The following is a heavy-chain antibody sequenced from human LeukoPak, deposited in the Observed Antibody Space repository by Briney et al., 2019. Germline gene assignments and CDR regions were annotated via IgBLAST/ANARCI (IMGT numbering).Heavy chain of an antibody. CDR2: IYYSGST. Sequence: PSETLSLTCTVSGGSISSSSYYWGWIRQPPGKGLEWIGSIYYSGSTYYNPSLKSRVTISVDTSKNQFSLKLSSVTAADTAVYYCNSGELTLGRDPWGQGTLVTVSS. CDR3: NSGELTLGRDP. CDR1: GGSISSSSYY. J-gene: IGHJ5*02. D-gene: IGHD3-10*01. V-gene: IGHV4-39*07.